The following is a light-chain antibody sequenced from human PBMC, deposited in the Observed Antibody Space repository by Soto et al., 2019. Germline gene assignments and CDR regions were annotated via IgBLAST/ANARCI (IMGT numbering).Light chain of an antibody. CDR2: EVS. CDR1: SSDVGGYNY. J-gene: IGLJ1*01. CDR3: SSYAGSNNPYV. V-gene: IGLV2-8*01. Sequence: QSALTQPPSASGSPGQSVTISCTGTSSDVGGYNYVAWYQQHPGKAPKVMIYEVSKRPSGVPDRFSGSKSGNTASLTVSELQAEDEADYYCSSYAGSNNPYVFGTGTKLTVL.